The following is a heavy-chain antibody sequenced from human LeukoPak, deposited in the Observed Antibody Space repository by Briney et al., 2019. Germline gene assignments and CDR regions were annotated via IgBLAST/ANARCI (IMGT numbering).Heavy chain of an antibody. CDR2: ISAHNGDT. J-gene: IGHJ6*03. CDR3: AREIVGGRGYYYYYMDV. V-gene: IGHV1-18*01. CDR1: GYTFISNG. Sequence: ALVKVSCKASGYTFISNGIYWVRQAPGQGLEWRGWISAHNGDTNYAQKFQGRVSMTADTSTSTAYMELRSLRSDDTAVYYCAREIVGGRGYYYYYMDVWGRGTTVTVSS. D-gene: IGHD3-22*01.